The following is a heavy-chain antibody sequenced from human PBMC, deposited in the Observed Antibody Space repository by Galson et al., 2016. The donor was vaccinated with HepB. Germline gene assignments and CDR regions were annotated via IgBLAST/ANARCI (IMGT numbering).Heavy chain of an antibody. Sequence: QSGAEVKKPGESLKISCKGSGYSFPTYWIGWVRQMPGIGLEWMGIIHPDDSDIRYSPSFQGQVTISADKSINTAYLQWSSLKASDTAMDYCARHPHYYGAGSVYGLDVWGQGTPVTVSS. CDR1: GYSFPTYW. CDR2: IHPDDSDI. V-gene: IGHV5-51*01. D-gene: IGHD3-10*01. J-gene: IGHJ6*02. CDR3: ARHPHYYGAGSVYGLDV.